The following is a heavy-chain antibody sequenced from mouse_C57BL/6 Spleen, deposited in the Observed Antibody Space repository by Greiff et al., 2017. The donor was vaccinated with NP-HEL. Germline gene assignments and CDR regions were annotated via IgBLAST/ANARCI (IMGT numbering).Heavy chain of an antibody. J-gene: IGHJ2*01. CDR3: ARHDNHFDY. D-gene: IGHD1-3*01. Sequence: EVHLVESGGGLVKPGGSLKLSCAASGFTFSDYGMHWVRQAPEKGLEWVAYISSGSSTIYYADTVKGRFTISRDNAKNTLFLQMTSLRSEDTAMYYCARHDNHFDYWGQGTTLTVSS. V-gene: IGHV5-17*01. CDR2: ISSGSSTI. CDR1: GFTFSDYG.